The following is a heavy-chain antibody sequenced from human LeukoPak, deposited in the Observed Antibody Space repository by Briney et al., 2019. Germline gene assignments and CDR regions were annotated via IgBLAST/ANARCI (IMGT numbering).Heavy chain of an antibody. CDR3: AKAAARGNSFDY. Sequence: GGSLRLSCAASGFTFSSYAMRWVRQAPGKGLKWVSAISASGGSTYYADSVKGRFTISRDNSKNTLYLQMNSLRAEDTAVYYCAKAAARGNSFDYWGQGTLVTVSS. D-gene: IGHD5-18*01. CDR1: GFTFSSYA. J-gene: IGHJ4*02. V-gene: IGHV3-23*01. CDR2: ISASGGST.